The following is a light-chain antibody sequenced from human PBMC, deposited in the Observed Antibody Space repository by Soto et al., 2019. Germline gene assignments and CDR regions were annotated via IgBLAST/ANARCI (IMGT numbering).Light chain of an antibody. CDR3: QQYYTYPLA. CDR1: HPISTY. J-gene: IGKJ1*01. CDR2: AAS. Sequence: AIRMTQSPSSISAFTGDRVTITCRASHPISTYLAWYQQKPGETPTLLMYAASTLQSGVPSRFSGSGSGTDFTLTISCLQSEDFATYYCQQYYTYPLAFGQGTKVEIK. V-gene: IGKV1-8*01.